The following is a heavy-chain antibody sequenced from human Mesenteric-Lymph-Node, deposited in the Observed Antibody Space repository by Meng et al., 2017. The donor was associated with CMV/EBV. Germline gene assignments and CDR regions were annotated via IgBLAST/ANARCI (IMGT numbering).Heavy chain of an antibody. J-gene: IGHJ4*02. CDR1: GYTFIGYY. Sequence: ASVKVSCKASGYTFIGYYMYWVRQAPGQGLEWMGWIDPNSGGTNYAQTFQGRVTMTRDTSITTLFMELRGLRADDTAVYYCAREGTYSSSSGLGLWGPRTLVTVSS. V-gene: IGHV1-2*02. CDR2: IDPNSGGT. CDR3: AREGTYSSSSGLGL. D-gene: IGHD6-6*01.